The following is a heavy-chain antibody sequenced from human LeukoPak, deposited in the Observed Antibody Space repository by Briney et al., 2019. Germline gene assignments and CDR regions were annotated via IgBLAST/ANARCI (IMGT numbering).Heavy chain of an antibody. J-gene: IGHJ6*03. Sequence: PSETLSLTCTVSGGSISSYYWSWIRQPAGKGLEWIGRIYTSGSTNYNPSLKSRVTMSVDTSKNQFSLKLSSVTAADTAVYYCARHSLGSSYYYYYMDVWGKGTTVTISS. D-gene: IGHD6-13*01. V-gene: IGHV4-4*07. CDR2: IYTSGST. CDR3: ARHSLGSSYYYYYMDV. CDR1: GGSISSYY.